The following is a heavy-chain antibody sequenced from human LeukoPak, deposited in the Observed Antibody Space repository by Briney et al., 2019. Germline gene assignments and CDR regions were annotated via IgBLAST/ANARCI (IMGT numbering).Heavy chain of an antibody. Sequence: SETLSLTCTVSGGSISSGGYYWSWIRQHPGKGLEWIGYIYYSGSTYYNPSLKSRVTISVDTSKNQFSLKLSSVTAADTAVYYCAAAIAAAGKDWGQGTLVTVSS. CDR2: IYYSGST. V-gene: IGHV4-31*03. CDR1: GGSISSGGYY. J-gene: IGHJ4*02. CDR3: AAAIAAAGKD. D-gene: IGHD6-13*01.